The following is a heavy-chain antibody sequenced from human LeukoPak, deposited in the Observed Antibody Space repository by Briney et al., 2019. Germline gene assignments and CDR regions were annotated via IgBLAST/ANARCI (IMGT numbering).Heavy chain of an antibody. D-gene: IGHD3-10*01. CDR1: SGSISTSNYY. V-gene: IGHV4-39*07. CDR2: IFYSGST. Sequence: PSETLSLTCTVSSGSISTSNYYWGWVRQPPGKALEWIGNIFYSGSTYYSPSLKSRVTISLDTSRNQFSLKLNSVTAADTAVYYCARGNTMVWVGDWGQGTLVTVSS. J-gene: IGHJ4*02. CDR3: ARGNTMVWVGD.